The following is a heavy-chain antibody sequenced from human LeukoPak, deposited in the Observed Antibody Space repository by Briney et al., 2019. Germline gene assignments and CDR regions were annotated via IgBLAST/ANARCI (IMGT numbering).Heavy chain of an antibody. Sequence: ASVKVSCKASGYTFTGYYMHWVRQAPGQGLGWMGWINPNSGGTNYAQKFQGRVTMTRDTSISTAYMELSRLRSDDTAVYYCARDRDCGGDCYHDAFDIWGQGTMVTVSS. V-gene: IGHV1-2*02. CDR2: INPNSGGT. D-gene: IGHD2-21*01. J-gene: IGHJ3*02. CDR1: GYTFTGYY. CDR3: ARDRDCGGDCYHDAFDI.